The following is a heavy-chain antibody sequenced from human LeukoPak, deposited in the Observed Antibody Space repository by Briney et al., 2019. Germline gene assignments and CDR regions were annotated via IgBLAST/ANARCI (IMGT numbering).Heavy chain of an antibody. J-gene: IGHJ4*02. D-gene: IGHD5-18*01. Sequence: SETLSLTCAVSGGSISSNNWWIWVRQSPEKGLEWIGEIYHDGSTNYNPSLKSRVTISMDKSKNQLSLKLNFVTAADTAVYYCATDRGGYPYSHDYWGQGTLDTVSS. CDR3: ATDRGGYPYSHDY. CDR1: GGSISSNNW. CDR2: IYHDGST. V-gene: IGHV4-4*02.